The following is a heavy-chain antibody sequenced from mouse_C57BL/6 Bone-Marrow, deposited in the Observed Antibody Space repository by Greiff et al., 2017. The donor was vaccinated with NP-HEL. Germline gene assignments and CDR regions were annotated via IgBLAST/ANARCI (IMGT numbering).Heavy chain of an antibody. CDR3: VQLGRWFAY. CDR1: GYTFTSYW. Sequence: QVQLQQPGAELVRPGTSVKLSCKASGYTFTSYWMHWVKQRPGQGLEWIGVIDPSDSYTNYNPKFKGKATLTVDTSSSTAYMQLSSLTSLDSAVYYWVQLGRWFAYWGQGTLVTVSA. CDR2: IDPSDSYT. D-gene: IGHD4-1*02. V-gene: IGHV1-59*01. J-gene: IGHJ3*01.